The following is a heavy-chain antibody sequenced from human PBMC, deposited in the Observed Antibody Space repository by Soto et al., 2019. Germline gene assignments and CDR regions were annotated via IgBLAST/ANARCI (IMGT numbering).Heavy chain of an antibody. D-gene: IGHD6-13*01. CDR2: ISGSGGST. V-gene: IGHV3-23*01. CDR3: ANLPFIAARLLDY. Sequence: GGSLRLSCAASGFTFSNYAMNWVRQAPGKGLEWVSGISGSGGSTHYADSVKGRFTISRDNFKNTLYLQMNSLRAEDTAAYFCANLPFIAARLLDYWGQGTLVTVSS. CDR1: GFTFSNYA. J-gene: IGHJ4*02.